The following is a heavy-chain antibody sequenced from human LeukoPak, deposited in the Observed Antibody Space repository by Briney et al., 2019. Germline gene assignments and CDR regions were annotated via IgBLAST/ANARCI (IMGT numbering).Heavy chain of an antibody. CDR2: ISSSSSYI. CDR3: ARAGYSYPYYFDY. CDR1: GFTFSSYS. V-gene: IGHV3-21*01. Sequence: PGGSLRLSCAASGFTFSSYSMNWVRQAPGTGLEWVSSISSSSSYIYYADSVKGRFTISRDNAKNSLYLQMNSLRAEDTAVYYCARAGYSYPYYFDYWGQGTLVTVSS. J-gene: IGHJ4*02. D-gene: IGHD5-18*01.